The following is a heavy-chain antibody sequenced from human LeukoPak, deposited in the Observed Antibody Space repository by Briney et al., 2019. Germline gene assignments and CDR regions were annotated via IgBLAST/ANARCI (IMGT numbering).Heavy chain of an antibody. D-gene: IGHD3-10*01. J-gene: IGHJ5*02. V-gene: IGHV4-4*07. CDR2: IYTSGST. Sequence: SETLSLTCTVSGGSISSYYWSWIRQPAGKGLEWIGRIYTSGSTNYNPSLKSRVTMSVDTSKNQFSLRLSSVNAADTAVYFCAREGTSGGLNWLDPWGQGTLVTVTS. CDR1: GGSISSYY. CDR3: AREGTSGGLNWLDP.